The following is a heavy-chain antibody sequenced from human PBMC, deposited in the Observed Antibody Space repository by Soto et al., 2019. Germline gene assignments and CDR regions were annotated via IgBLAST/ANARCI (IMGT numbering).Heavy chain of an antibody. CDR3: ARGDIVVVVASDYYGMDV. Sequence: GASVKVSCKASGYTFTSYGISWVRQAPGQGLEWMGWISAYNGNTNYAQKLQGRVTMTTDTSTSTAYMELRSLRSDDTAVYYCARGDIVVVVASDYYGMDVWGQGTTVTVSS. D-gene: IGHD2-15*01. J-gene: IGHJ6*02. CDR1: GYTFTSYG. CDR2: ISAYNGNT. V-gene: IGHV1-18*01.